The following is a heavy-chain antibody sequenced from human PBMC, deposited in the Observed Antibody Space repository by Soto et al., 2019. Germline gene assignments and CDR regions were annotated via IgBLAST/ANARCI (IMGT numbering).Heavy chain of an antibody. V-gene: IGHV1-69*01. D-gene: IGHD3-3*01. J-gene: IGHJ6*02. CDR3: ATDLGVHQPHLLSHFYGMDV. Sequence: QDHGQGVECMGGLVTSVGPANSAQRFQGRVTITADGSTSTAYMELSSLRSEDTAVYYCATDLGVHQPHLLSHFYGMDVWGQGTTVSVFS. CDR2: LVTSVGPA.